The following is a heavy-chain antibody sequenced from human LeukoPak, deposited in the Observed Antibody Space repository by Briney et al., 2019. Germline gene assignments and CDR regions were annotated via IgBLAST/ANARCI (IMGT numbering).Heavy chain of an antibody. Sequence: SETLPLTCTVSGGSISGHYWSWIRQPPGKRLEWIGYLHYTGSTNYNPSLNSRITMSVDTPNNQFSLRLTSVTAADTAVYYCARLHALGAEEFDPWGQGALVTVPS. CDR2: LHYTGST. D-gene: IGHD3-16*01. J-gene: IGHJ5*02. CDR1: GGSISGHY. V-gene: IGHV4-59*11. CDR3: ARLHALGAEEFDP.